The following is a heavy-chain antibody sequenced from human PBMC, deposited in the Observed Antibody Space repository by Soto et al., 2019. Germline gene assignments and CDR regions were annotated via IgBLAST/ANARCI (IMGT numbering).Heavy chain of an antibody. V-gene: IGHV1-2*04. CDR2: INPNSGGT. Sequence: GASVKVSCKASGYTFTGYYMHWVRQAPGQGLEWMGWINPNSGGTNYAQKFQGWVTMTRDTSISTAYMELSRLRSDDTAVYYCALPSNSSYYYYGMDVWGQGTTVTVSS. D-gene: IGHD4-4*01. CDR1: GYTFTGYY. J-gene: IGHJ6*02. CDR3: ALPSNSSYYYYGMDV.